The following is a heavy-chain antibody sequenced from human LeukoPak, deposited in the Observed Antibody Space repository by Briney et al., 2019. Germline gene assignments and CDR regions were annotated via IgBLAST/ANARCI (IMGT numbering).Heavy chain of an antibody. D-gene: IGHD6-19*01. CDR1: GFTFDDYA. CDR2: ITGDGGRT. J-gene: IGHJ4*02. CDR3: AKEGPIAVAGYFDY. Sequence: PGGSLRLSCAASGFTFDDYAMHWVRQAPEKGLEWVSLITGDGGRTYYADSVKGRFTISRDNSKNSLYLQMNSLRTEDTALYYCAKEGPIAVAGYFDYWGQGTLVTVSS. V-gene: IGHV3-43*02.